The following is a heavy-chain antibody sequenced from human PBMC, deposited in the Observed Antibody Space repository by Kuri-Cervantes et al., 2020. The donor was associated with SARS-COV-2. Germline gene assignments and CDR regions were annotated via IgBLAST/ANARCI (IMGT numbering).Heavy chain of an antibody. V-gene: IGHV3-21*01. CDR3: ARDRGIVVVPAAIWFDP. J-gene: IGHJ5*02. CDR2: ISSSSSYI. Sequence: GGSLRLSCAASGFTFSSYSMNRVRQAPGKGLEWVSSISSSSSYIYYADSVKGRFTISRDNAKNSLYLQMNSLRAEDTAVYYCARDRGIVVVPAAIWFDPWGQGTLVTVSS. CDR1: GFTFSSYS. D-gene: IGHD2-2*01.